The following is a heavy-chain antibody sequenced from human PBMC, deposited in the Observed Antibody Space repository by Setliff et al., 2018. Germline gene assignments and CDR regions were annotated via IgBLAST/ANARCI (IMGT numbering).Heavy chain of an antibody. D-gene: IGHD2-15*01. CDR3: ARVEVAADY. CDR1: GGSISTNSYY. CDR2: IYYIGTT. Sequence: PSETMSLTCTVSGGSISTNSYYWGWIRQPPVKGLEWIWSIYYIGTTYYNPSLTSRFTISVDTSKNHFSLKLSSVTAADPAVYYGARVEVAADYWGQGTLVTVS. V-gene: IGHV4-39*07. J-gene: IGHJ4*02.